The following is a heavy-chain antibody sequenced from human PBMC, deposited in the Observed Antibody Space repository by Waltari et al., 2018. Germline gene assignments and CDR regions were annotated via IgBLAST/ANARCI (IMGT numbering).Heavy chain of an antibody. D-gene: IGHD3-10*01. CDR1: VFTFAAFA. CDR3: AKDHARTLWFGDNPFDY. V-gene: IGHV3-43*02. Sequence: EVQLVESGGGVVQPGGSLRLSCAASVFTFAAFAMHWVRYVPGKGREWVSLISGDGGSTYYADSVKGRITISRDNSKNSLYLQMNSLRTEDTALYYCAKDHARTLWFGDNPFDYWGQGTLVTVSS. J-gene: IGHJ4*02. CDR2: ISGDGGST.